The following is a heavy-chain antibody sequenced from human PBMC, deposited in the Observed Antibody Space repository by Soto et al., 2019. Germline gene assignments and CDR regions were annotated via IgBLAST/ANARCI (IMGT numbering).Heavy chain of an antibody. J-gene: IGHJ4*02. CDR2: INVYNGNT. CDR1: GYTFYTYG. CDR3: ARGGYYGSGSYYIYLDF. D-gene: IGHD3-10*01. V-gene: IGHV1-18*01. Sequence: QVQLVQSEPEVKKPGASVKVSCKTFGYTFYTYGISWVRQAPGQGLEWMGWINVYNGNTNYAQNLQGRVTLTTDKSTNTAYMELRSLRSDDTAVYFCARGGYYGSGSYYIYLDFWGQGTLVTVSS.